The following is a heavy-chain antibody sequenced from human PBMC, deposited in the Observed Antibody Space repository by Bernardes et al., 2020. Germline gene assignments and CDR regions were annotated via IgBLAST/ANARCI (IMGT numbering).Heavy chain of an antibody. J-gene: IGHJ6*04. CDR1: GFTFSSYW. CDR2: INSDGSST. V-gene: IGHV3-74*01. D-gene: IGHD2-15*01. CDR3: ARDEVVVAATEYYYYGMDV. Sequence: GSLRLSCAASGFTFSSYWMHWVRQAPGKGLVWVSRINSDGSSTSYADSVKGRFTISRDNAKNTLYLQMNSLRAEDTAVYYCARDEVVVAATEYYYYGMDVWGKGTTVTVSS.